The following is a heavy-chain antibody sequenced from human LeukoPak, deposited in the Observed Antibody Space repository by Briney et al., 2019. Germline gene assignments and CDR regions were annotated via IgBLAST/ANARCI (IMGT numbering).Heavy chain of an antibody. J-gene: IGHJ4*02. CDR2: ISSSSSTI. Sequence: GGSLRLFCAASGFTFSSYSMNWGRQAPGKGLEGGSYISSSSSTIYYADSVKGRFTISRDNAKNSLYLQMNSLRDEDTAVYYCARAGYDFWSGYSDYWGQGTLVTVSS. V-gene: IGHV3-48*02. D-gene: IGHD3-3*01. CDR1: GFTFSSYS. CDR3: ARAGYDFWSGYSDY.